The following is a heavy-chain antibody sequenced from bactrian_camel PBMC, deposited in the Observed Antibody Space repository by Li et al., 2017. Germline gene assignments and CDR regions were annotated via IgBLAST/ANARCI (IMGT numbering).Heavy chain of an antibody. CDR2: IYRPGGNT. CDR3: TKDRSYGTRNWVQST. J-gene: IGHJ4*01. Sequence: HVQLVESGGGSVQPGGSLTLACAVSGFPIDRSCVGWFRQSAGKEREWIASIYRPGGNTFAADSVKGRFAISQDNAKNMLYLQMNSLKPEDTAMYYCTKDRSYGTRNWVQSTRGQGTQVTVS. V-gene: IGHV3S1*01. CDR1: GFPIDRSC. D-gene: IGHD3*01.